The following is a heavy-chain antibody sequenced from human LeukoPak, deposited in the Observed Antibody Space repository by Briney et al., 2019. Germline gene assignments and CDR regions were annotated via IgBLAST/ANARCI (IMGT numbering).Heavy chain of an antibody. Sequence: SETLSLTCTVSGGSISSYSWSWIRQPAGKGLEWIGRIYTSGSTKYNPSLTSRVTMSVDTSKNQFSVKLRSVTAADTAVYYCARAVHCSGGSCYFDYWGQGTLVTVSS. J-gene: IGHJ4*02. CDR2: IYTSGST. V-gene: IGHV4-4*07. CDR1: GGSISSYS. CDR3: ARAVHCSGGSCYFDY. D-gene: IGHD2-15*01.